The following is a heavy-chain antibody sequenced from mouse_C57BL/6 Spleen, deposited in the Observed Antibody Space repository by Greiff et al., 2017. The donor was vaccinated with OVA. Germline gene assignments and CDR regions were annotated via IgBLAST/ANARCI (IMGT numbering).Heavy chain of an antibody. J-gene: IGHJ4*01. Sequence: VQLQQSGPELVKPGASVKISCKASGYTFTDYYMNWVKQSHGKSLEWIGDINPNNGGTSYNQKFKGKATLTVDKSSSTAYMELRSLTSEDSAVYYCARNYGNYEVYYYAMDYWGQGTSVTVSS. CDR3: ARNYGNYEVYYYAMDY. CDR2: INPNNGGT. CDR1: GYTFTDYY. D-gene: IGHD2-1*01. V-gene: IGHV1-26*01.